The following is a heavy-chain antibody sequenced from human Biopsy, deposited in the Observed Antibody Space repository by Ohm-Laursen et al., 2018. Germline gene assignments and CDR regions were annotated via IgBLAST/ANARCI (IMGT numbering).Heavy chain of an antibody. CDR3: ARGSFWFGGNYYYYGMDV. J-gene: IGHJ6*02. CDR2: MNPNSGNT. Sequence: SVKVSCKASGYTFTSYDINWVRQATGQGLEWMGWMNPNSGNTDYAQKFQGRVTMNRNTSISTAYMELNSLRSEDTAVYYCARGSFWFGGNYYYYGMDVWGQGTTVTVSS. D-gene: IGHD3-10*01. CDR1: GYTFTSYD. V-gene: IGHV1-8*01.